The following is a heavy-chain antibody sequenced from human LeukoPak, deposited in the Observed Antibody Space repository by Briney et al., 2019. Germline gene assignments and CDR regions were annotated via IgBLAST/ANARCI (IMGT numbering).Heavy chain of an antibody. CDR1: GFTFSSYA. J-gene: IGHJ4*02. Sequence: PGGSLRLSCAASGFTFSSYAMTWVRQPPGKGLEGVSSITGSTGSTYYADSVKGRFTISRDNSKNTLYLQMNSLRAEDTAVYYCARDFYYDRSGTLFDSWGQGTLVTVSS. CDR2: ITGSTGST. V-gene: IGHV3-23*01. D-gene: IGHD3-22*01. CDR3: ARDFYYDRSGTLFDS.